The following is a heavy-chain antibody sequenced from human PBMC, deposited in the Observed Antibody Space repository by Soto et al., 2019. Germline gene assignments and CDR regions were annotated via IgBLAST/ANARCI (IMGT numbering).Heavy chain of an antibody. D-gene: IGHD6-6*01. V-gene: IGHV3-74*01. CDR3: VRDRPHNWFDP. J-gene: IGHJ5*02. CDR2: IDTDGSRT. CDR1: GFTLRSYW. Sequence: EVQLVESGGGLVQPGGSLRLSCAASGFTLRSYWMHWVRQAPGKGPMWVSRIDTDGSRTTYXDSVKGRFTISRDNAKXXXXXXXXXXXXXXXXXXXXVRDRPHNWFDPWGQGTLVTVSS.